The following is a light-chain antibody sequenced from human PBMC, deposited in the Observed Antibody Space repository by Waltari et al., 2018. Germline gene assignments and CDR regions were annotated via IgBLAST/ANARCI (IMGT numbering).Light chain of an antibody. CDR1: DSDVGAYDF. Sequence: QSALTQPASVSGSPGQSITISCSGTDSDVGAYDFVSWYQQHPGKAPHLRIDAVSNPPSGISNRFSASKSGNTASLTISGLQAEDEADYYGSSYTTSSAPGVFGTGTRVTVL. CDR2: AVS. V-gene: IGLV2-14*01. CDR3: SSYTTSSAPGV. J-gene: IGLJ1*01.